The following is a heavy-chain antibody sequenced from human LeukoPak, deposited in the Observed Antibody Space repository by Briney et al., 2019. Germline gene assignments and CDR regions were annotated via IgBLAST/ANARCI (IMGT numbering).Heavy chain of an antibody. CDR3: ARDIEEGRGDLRLGFDY. D-gene: IGHD7-27*01. V-gene: IGHV3-7*01. CDR2: INLDGSER. Sequence: GGSLRLSCAASGFTFSGHSMTWVRQAPGKGLEWVANINLDGSERFYVDFVKGRFTISRDNADNSMYLQMNSLRAEDTAVYYCARDIEEGRGDLRLGFDYWGQGTLVTVSS. CDR1: GFTFSGHS. J-gene: IGHJ4*02.